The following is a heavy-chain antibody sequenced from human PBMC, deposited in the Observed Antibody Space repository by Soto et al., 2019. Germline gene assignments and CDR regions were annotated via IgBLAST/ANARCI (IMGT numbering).Heavy chain of an antibody. V-gene: IGHV5-51*01. Sequence: PGESLKISCKGSGYSFTSYWIGWVRQMPGKGLEWMGIIYPGDSDTRYSPSFQGQVTISADKSISTAYLQWSSLKASDTAIYYCARAPLVVVPAANFDYWGQGTLVTVSS. CDR3: ARAPLVVVPAANFDY. CDR2: IYPGDSDT. J-gene: IGHJ4*02. D-gene: IGHD2-2*01. CDR1: GYSFTSYW.